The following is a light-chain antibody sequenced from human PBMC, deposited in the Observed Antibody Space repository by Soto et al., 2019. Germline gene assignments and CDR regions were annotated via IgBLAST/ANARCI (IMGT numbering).Light chain of an antibody. CDR1: QSVSNRY. J-gene: IGKJ1*01. CDR2: DAT. Sequence: EIVLTQSPGTLSLSPGERGTLSCRASQSVSNRYLAWYQQKPGQAPRLLIYDATTRATGIPDRFSGSGSGTDFTLTISRLEPEDFAVYYCSLRTFGQGTKVDIK. V-gene: IGKV3-20*01. CDR3: SLRT.